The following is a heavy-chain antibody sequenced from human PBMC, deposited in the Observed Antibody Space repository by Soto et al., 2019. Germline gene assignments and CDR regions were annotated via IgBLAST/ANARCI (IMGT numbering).Heavy chain of an antibody. CDR2: IYYSGST. CDR1: GGSISSGGYY. V-gene: IGHV4-31*03. D-gene: IGHD3-22*01. Sequence: SETLSLTCTVSGGSISSGGYYWSWIRQHPGKGLEWIGYIYYSGSTYYNPSLKSRVTISVDTSKNQFSLKLSSVTAADTAVYYCARDYYDSSGYYYWFDPWGQGTLVTVSS. CDR3: ARDYYDSSGYYYWFDP. J-gene: IGHJ5*02.